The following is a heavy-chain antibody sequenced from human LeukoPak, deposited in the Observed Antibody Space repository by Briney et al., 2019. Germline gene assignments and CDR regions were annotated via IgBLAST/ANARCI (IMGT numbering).Heavy chain of an antibody. Sequence: PSETLSLTCAVYGGSFSGYYWSWIRQPPGKGLEWIGEINHSGSTNYNPSLKSRVTISVDTSKNQFSLKLSSVTAADTAVYYCARGLGYEDIVATNYWGQGTLVTVSS. V-gene: IGHV4-34*01. J-gene: IGHJ4*02. CDR1: GGSFSGYY. D-gene: IGHD5-12*01. CDR2: INHSGST. CDR3: ARGLGYEDIVATNY.